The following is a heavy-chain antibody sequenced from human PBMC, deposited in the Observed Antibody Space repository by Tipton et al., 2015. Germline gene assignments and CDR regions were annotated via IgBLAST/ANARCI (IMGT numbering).Heavy chain of an antibody. D-gene: IGHD6-19*01. CDR2: IYYSGTP. CDR3: AELGSGGFDP. V-gene: IGHV4-59*01. J-gene: IGHJ5*02. Sequence: TLSLTCTVSGGSMSSNYWSWIRQPPGKGLEWIGYIYYSGTPNYNPSLKSRVTFSVDTSKNPFYLKLRSVTAADTAVYYCAELGSGGFDPWGQGTLVTVSA. CDR1: GGSMSSNY.